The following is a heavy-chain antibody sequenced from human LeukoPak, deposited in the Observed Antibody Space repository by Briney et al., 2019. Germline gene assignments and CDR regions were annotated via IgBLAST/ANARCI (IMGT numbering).Heavy chain of an antibody. V-gene: IGHV3-23*01. CDR1: GLPFDSYG. CDR2: ITGNGVYT. D-gene: IGHD1-1*01. J-gene: IGHJ6*02. Sequence: GGSLRLSCAVSGLPFDSYGMTWVRQAPGKGLEWVSGITGNGVYTYYADSVKGRFTISRDNSKSTLSLQMNSLRAEGTAVYHCATYINWVAGDVWGQGTAVSVSS. CDR3: ATYINWVAGDV.